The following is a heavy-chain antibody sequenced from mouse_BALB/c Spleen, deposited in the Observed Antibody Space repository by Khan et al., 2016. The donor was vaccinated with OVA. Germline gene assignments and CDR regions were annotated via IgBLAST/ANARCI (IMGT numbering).Heavy chain of an antibody. Sequence: EVQLVESGPGLVKPSQSLSITCTVTGYSITSDYAWNWIRQFPGNKLEWMGYISYSGSTSYNPSLKSRISITRDTSKNQFFLQLNSVTTEDTATYYCARDYDYHYYAMDYWGQGTSVTVSS. J-gene: IGHJ4*01. V-gene: IGHV3-2*02. D-gene: IGHD2-4*01. CDR3: ARDYDYHYYAMDY. CDR1: GYSITSDYA. CDR2: ISYSGST.